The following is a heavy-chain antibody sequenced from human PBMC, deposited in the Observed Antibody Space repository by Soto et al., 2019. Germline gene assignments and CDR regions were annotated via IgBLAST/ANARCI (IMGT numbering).Heavy chain of an antibody. Sequence: SVKVSCKASGGTFSNYVVNCVRQAPGQGLEWMGRIIPISGAANYAQKFQGRVTITADKSTSTSYMELSSLRSEDTAVYYCARDMTRTVVPYFDFWGQGTLVTVSS. J-gene: IGHJ4*02. V-gene: IGHV1-69*06. D-gene: IGHD1-7*01. CDR3: ARDMTRTVVPYFDF. CDR2: IIPISGAA. CDR1: GGTFSNYV.